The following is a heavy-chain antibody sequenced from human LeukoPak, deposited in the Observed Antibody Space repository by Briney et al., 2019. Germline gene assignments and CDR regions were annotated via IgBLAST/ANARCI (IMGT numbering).Heavy chain of an antibody. J-gene: IGHJ4*02. V-gene: IGHV1-8*02. Sequence: WASVKVSCKASGGTFSNYAISWVRQAPGQGLEWMGWMTPNSGNTGYAQKFQGRVTMTRNTSISTAYMELSSLRSEDTAMYYCARTYGSGRGDYWGQGTLVTVSS. CDR1: GGTFSNYA. CDR2: MTPNSGNT. CDR3: ARTYGSGRGDY. D-gene: IGHD3-10*01.